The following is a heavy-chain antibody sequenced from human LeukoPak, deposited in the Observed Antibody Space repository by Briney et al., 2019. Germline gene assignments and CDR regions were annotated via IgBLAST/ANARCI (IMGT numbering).Heavy chain of an antibody. V-gene: IGHV3-23*01. D-gene: IGHD6-19*01. CDR2: ISGSGGAK. Sequence: GGSLRLSCAASGFICSKYAMNWVRQAPEKGLEWVSAISGSGGAKEYADSVKGRFTISRDNSNNTVFLEMNSLRAEDTAVYYCAKDGRAVAGTGLDYWGLGTLVTVSS. CDR3: AKDGRAVAGTGLDY. J-gene: IGHJ4*02. CDR1: GFICSKYA.